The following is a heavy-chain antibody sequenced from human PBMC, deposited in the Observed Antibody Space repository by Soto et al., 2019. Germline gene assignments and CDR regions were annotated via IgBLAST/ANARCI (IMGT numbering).Heavy chain of an antibody. CDR3: ARLTITGVHFDY. D-gene: IGHD3-10*01. Sequence: QLQLQESGPGLVKPSETLSLTCTVSGGSISSSSYYWGWIRQPPGKGLEWIGSNYYSGSTYYIPSLKSRVTLSVDATKNQSSLKLSSVTAADTAVYYCARLTITGVHFDYCGQGTLVTASS. J-gene: IGHJ4*02. CDR2: NYYSGST. CDR1: GGSISSSSYY. V-gene: IGHV4-39*01.